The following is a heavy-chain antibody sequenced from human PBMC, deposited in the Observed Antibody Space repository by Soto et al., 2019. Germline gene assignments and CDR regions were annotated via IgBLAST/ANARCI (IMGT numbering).Heavy chain of an antibody. V-gene: IGHV2-5*02. CDR3: AHAGYYDLVTFDH. CDR1: GFSLTTYDMG. CDR2: IYWDEDK. J-gene: IGHJ4*02. D-gene: IGHD1-26*01. Sequence: QITLKESGPTLVRPAQTLTLTCAFSGFSLTTYDMGVAWILQPPGKALEWPALIYWDEDKRYSPSLTDRLAVSKHTSRNQVVLKITNLDPGDTDTYFCAHAGYYDLVTFDHWGPGLLVTVSS.